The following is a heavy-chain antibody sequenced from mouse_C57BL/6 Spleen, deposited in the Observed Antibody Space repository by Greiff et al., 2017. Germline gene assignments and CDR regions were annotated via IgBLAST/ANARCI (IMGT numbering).Heavy chain of an antibody. V-gene: IGHV3-6*01. CDR3: ASYDYPAWFAY. D-gene: IGHD2-4*01. Sequence: LQESGPGLVKPSQSLSLTCSVTGYSITSGYYWNWIRQFPGNKLEWMGYISYDGSNNYNPSLKNRISITRDTSKNQFFLKLNSVTTEDTATYYCASYDYPAWFAYWGQGTLVTVSA. J-gene: IGHJ3*01. CDR2: ISYDGSN. CDR1: GYSITSGYY.